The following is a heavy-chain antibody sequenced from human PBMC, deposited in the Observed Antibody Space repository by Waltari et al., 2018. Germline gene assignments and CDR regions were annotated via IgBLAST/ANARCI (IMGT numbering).Heavy chain of an antibody. CDR3: ARYGEVPASYFFDY. V-gene: IGHV4-34*01. Sequence: QVQLHQWGAGQLKPSETLSLTCAVSGESFLGYFWSWIRQSPGKGLEWLGSIHYSGSTNYNPHLESRLSLSVDTTKKRFSLSLTSVTAADAALYFCARYGEVPASYFFDYWGQGTLVTVSS. CDR2: IHYSGST. J-gene: IGHJ4*01. CDR1: GESFLGYF. D-gene: IGHD2-21*01.